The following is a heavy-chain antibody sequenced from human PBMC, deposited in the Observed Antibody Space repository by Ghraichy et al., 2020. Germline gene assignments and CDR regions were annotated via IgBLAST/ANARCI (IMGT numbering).Heavy chain of an antibody. CDR3: ASRRGGSYYYDSSGYYLDY. CDR2: IYYSGST. D-gene: IGHD3-22*01. CDR1: GGSISSGGYY. V-gene: IGHV4-31*03. J-gene: IGHJ4*02. Sequence: LSLTCTVSGGSISSGGYYWSWIRQHPGKGLEWIGYIYYSGSTYYNPSLKSRVTISVDTSKNQFSLKLSSVTAADTAVYYCASRRGGSYYYDSSGYYLDYWGQGTLVTVSS.